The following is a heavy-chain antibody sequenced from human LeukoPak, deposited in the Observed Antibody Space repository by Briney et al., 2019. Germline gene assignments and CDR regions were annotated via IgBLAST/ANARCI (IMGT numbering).Heavy chain of an antibody. CDR1: GGSISSYY. CDR3: ARSVAPYNWFDP. J-gene: IGHJ5*02. V-gene: IGHV4-59*01. Sequence: PSETLSLTCTVSGGSISSYYWSWIRQPPGKGLEWIGYIYYSGSTNYNPSLKSRVTISVDTYKNQFSLKLSSVTAADTAVYYCARSVAPYNWFDPWGQGTLVTVSS. CDR2: IYYSGST.